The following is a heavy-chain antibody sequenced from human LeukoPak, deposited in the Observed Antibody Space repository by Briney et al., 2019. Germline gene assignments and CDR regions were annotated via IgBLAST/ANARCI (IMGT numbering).Heavy chain of an antibody. D-gene: IGHD6-25*01. CDR2: IYTSGST. J-gene: IGHJ2*01. CDR3: ARMRLSSYWYFDL. V-gene: IGHV4-4*07. CDR1: GGSISSYY. Sequence: PSETLSLTCTVSGGSISSYYWSWIRQPAGKGLEWTVRIYTSGSTNYNPSLKTRVPLSVDTSKNQFSLWLSSVTAADTAVYYCARMRLSSYWYFDLWGRGTLVTVSS.